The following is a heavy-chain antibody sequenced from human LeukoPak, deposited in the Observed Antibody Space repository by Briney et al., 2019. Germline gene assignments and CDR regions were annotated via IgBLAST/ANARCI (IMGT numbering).Heavy chain of an antibody. J-gene: IGHJ6*03. Sequence: GGSLRLSCAASGFTFSSYSMNWVRQAPGKGLEWVSYISSSSSTIYYADSVKGRFTISRDNAKNSLYLQMNSLRAEDTAVYYCARDTVPAIYYYYYMDVWGKGTTVTVSS. CDR3: ARDTVPAIYYYYYMDV. V-gene: IGHV3-48*01. D-gene: IGHD4-17*01. CDR2: ISSSSSTI. CDR1: GFTFSSYS.